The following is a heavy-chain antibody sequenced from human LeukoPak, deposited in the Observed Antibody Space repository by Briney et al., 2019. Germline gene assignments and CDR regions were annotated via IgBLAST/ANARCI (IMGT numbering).Heavy chain of an antibody. J-gene: IGHJ6*02. D-gene: IGHD5-18*01. V-gene: IGHV1-46*01. CDR2: INPSGGST. Sequence: ASVKVSCKASGYTFTSYYMHWVRQAPGQGLEWMGIINPSGGSTSYAQKFQGRVTMTRNTSISTAYMELSSLRSEDTAVYYCARLKGGYSYGYFYYYYGMDVWGQGTTVTVSS. CDR3: ARLKGGYSYGYFYYYYGMDV. CDR1: GYTFTSYY.